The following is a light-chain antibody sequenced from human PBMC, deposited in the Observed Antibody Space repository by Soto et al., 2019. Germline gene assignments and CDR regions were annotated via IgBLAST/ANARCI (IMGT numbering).Light chain of an antibody. V-gene: IGKV1-9*01. Sequence: DIQLTQSPSFLSASVGDRVTITCRASQGISSYLAWYQQKPGKAPKLLIYAASTLQSEVPSRFSGSGSGTEFTLKISSLQPEEFATYYCQQLNSYPLFGGGTKVEIK. CDR3: QQLNSYPL. CDR1: QGISSY. J-gene: IGKJ4*01. CDR2: AAS.